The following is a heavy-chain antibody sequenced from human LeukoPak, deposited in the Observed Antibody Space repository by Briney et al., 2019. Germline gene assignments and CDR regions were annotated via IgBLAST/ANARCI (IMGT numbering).Heavy chain of an antibody. V-gene: IGHV4-59*01. Sequence: SETLSLTCTVSGGSISSYYWSWIRQPPGKGLEWIGYIYYSGSTNYNPSLKSRVTISVDTSKNQFSLKLSSVTAADTAVYYCARALGYCSSTSCYEYWGQGTLVTVSS. D-gene: IGHD2-2*01. J-gene: IGHJ4*02. CDR3: ARALGYCSSTSCYEY. CDR2: IYYSGST. CDR1: GGSISSYY.